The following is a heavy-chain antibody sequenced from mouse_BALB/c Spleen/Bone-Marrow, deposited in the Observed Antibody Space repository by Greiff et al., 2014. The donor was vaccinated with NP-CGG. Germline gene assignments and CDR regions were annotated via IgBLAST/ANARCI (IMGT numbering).Heavy chain of an antibody. CDR1: GFTFSDYY. V-gene: IGHV5-4*02. Sequence: EVQVVESGGGLVKPGGSLKLSCAASGFTFSDYYMYWVRQTPEKRLEWVATISDGGSYTYYPDSVKGRFTISRDSAKNNLYLQMSSLKSEDTAMYYCARVSYDYFDYWGQGTTLTVSS. J-gene: IGHJ2*01. D-gene: IGHD2-4*01. CDR2: ISDGGSYT. CDR3: ARVSYDYFDY.